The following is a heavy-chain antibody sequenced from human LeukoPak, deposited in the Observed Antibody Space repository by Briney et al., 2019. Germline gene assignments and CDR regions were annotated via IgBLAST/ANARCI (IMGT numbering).Heavy chain of an antibody. J-gene: IGHJ4*02. D-gene: IGHD3-22*01. V-gene: IGHV1-69*05. Sequence: GASVKVSCKVSGYTLTELSMHWVRQAPGKGLEWMGGIIPIFGTANYAQKFQGRVTITTDESTSTAYMELSSLRSEDTAVYYCARGGYYDSSGYPDFDYWGQGTLVTVSS. CDR2: IIPIFGTA. CDR1: GYTLTELS. CDR3: ARGGYYDSSGYPDFDY.